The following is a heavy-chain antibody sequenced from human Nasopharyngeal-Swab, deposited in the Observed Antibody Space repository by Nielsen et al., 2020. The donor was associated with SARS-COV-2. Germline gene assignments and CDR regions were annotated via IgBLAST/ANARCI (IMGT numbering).Heavy chain of an antibody. CDR2: ISSSGSTI. Sequence: GESLKISCAASGFTFSDYYMSWIRQAPGKGLEWVSYISSSGSTIYYADSVKGRFTISRDNAKNSLCLQMNSLRAEDTAVYYCARDRKKSGSYCCAGYWGQGTLVTVSS. D-gene: IGHD1-26*01. V-gene: IGHV3-11*04. CDR3: ARDRKKSGSYCCAGY. CDR1: GFTFSDYY. J-gene: IGHJ4*02.